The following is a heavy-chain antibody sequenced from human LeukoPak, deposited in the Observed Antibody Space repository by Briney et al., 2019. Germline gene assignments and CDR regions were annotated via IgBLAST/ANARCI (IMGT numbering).Heavy chain of an antibody. CDR3: ARDLGQYYDTSDNWFDP. J-gene: IGHJ5*02. V-gene: IGHV3-23*01. D-gene: IGHD3-22*01. CDR1: GFTFSSYA. CDR2: ISGSGGST. Sequence: GGSLRLSCAASGFTFSSYAMSWVRQAPGKGLEWVSAISGSGGSTYYADSVKGRFTISRDNSKNSLYLQMNSLRAEDTAVYYCARDLGQYYDTSDNWFDPWGQGTLVTVSS.